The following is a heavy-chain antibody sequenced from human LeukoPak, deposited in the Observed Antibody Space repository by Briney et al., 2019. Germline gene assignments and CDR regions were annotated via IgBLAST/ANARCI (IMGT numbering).Heavy chain of an antibody. Sequence: GGSLRLPCAASGFTFSSYAMSWVRQAPGKGLEWVSAISGSGGSTYYADSVKGRFTISRDNSKNTLYLQMNSLRAEDTAVYYCAKDRRKGELLYYFDYWGQGTLVTVSS. CDR1: GFTFSSYA. D-gene: IGHD1-26*01. CDR3: AKDRRKGELLYYFDY. CDR2: ISGSGGST. V-gene: IGHV3-23*01. J-gene: IGHJ4*02.